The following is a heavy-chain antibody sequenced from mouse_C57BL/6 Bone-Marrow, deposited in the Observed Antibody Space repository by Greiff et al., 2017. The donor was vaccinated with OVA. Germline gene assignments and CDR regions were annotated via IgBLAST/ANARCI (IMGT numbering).Heavy chain of an antibody. CDR2: IHPNSGST. D-gene: IGHD1-1*01. V-gene: IGHV1-64*01. CDR3: ARKGDYYGDAMDY. Sequence: QVQLQQPGAELVKPGASVKLSCKASGYTFTSYWMHWVKQRPGQGLEWIGMIHPNSGSTNYNEKFKSKATLTVDKSSSTAYRQRSSLTSEDSAVYYCARKGDYYGDAMDYWGQGTSVTVSS. J-gene: IGHJ4*01. CDR1: GYTFTSYW.